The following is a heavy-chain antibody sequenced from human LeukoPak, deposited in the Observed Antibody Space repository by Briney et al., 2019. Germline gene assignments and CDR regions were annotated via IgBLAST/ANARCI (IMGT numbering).Heavy chain of an antibody. CDR2: ISSSSSYI. CDR1: GFTFSSYS. Sequence: PGGSLRLSCAASGFTFSSYSMNWVRQAPGKGLEWVSSISSSSSYIYYADSVKGRFTISRDNAKNPLYLQMNSLRAEDTAVYYCARDAPKSRAAGGKNWFDPWGQGTLVTVSS. J-gene: IGHJ5*02. D-gene: IGHD6-13*01. CDR3: ARDAPKSRAAGGKNWFDP. V-gene: IGHV3-21*01.